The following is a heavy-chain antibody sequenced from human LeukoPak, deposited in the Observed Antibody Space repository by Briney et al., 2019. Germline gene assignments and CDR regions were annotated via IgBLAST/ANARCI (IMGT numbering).Heavy chain of an antibody. J-gene: IGHJ3*02. D-gene: IGHD2-21*02. CDR1: GFTFDDYA. V-gene: IGHV3-43*02. CDR3: AKVFWAGAYCGGDCFAAFDI. CDR2: ISGDGGST. Sequence: PGGSLRLSCAASGFTFDDYAMHWVRQAPGKGLEWVSLISGDGGSTYYADSVKGRSTISRDNSKNSLYLQMNSLRTEDTALYYCAKVFWAGAYCGGDCFAAFDIWGQGTMVTVSS.